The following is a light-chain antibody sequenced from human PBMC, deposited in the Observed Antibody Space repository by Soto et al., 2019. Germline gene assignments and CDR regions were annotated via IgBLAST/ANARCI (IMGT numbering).Light chain of an antibody. CDR2: NVT. V-gene: IGLV2-23*02. CDR3: CSCGGVTNDV. J-gene: IGLJ1*01. CDR1: GNAVSYQL. Sequence: QSALTQPAPVSGPPGYPTTISCRGNAVSYQLVSWYQQQPGKAPKLILYNVTRRPSGVSNRFSGFKSGTTASLKITGLQAEDEVDSSCCSCGGVTNDVFGNGTKVTV.